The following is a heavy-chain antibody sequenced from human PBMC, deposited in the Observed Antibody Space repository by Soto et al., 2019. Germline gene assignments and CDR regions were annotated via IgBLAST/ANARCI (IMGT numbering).Heavy chain of an antibody. CDR1: GFTFSSYG. CDR2: IWYDGSNK. V-gene: IGHV3-33*01. D-gene: IGHD3-16*01. Sequence: QVQLVESGGGVVKPGRSLRLSGEASGFTFSSYGMHGFRKAPGKGREWVAVIWYDGSNKYYADSVKGRFTISRDNSKNTLYLQMNSLRAEDTAVYYCARGRRGGALNFDYWGQGTLVTVSS. CDR3: ARGRRGGALNFDY. J-gene: IGHJ4*02.